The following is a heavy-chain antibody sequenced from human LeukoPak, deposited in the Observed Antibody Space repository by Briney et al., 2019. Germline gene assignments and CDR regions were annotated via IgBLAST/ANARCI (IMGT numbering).Heavy chain of an antibody. CDR2: INPNSGGT. CDR3: AMEIVGATRRFDP. D-gene: IGHD1-26*01. J-gene: IGHJ5*02. V-gene: IGHV1-2*02. CDR1: GYTFTGYY. Sequence: ASVKVSCKASGYTFTGYYMHWVRQAPGQGLEWMGWINPNSGGTNYAQKFQGRVTMTRDTSISTAYMELSRLRSDDTAVYYCAMEIVGATRRFDPWGQGTLVTVSS.